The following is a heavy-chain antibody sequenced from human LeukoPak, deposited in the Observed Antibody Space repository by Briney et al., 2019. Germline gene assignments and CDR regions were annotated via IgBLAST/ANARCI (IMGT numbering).Heavy chain of an antibody. CDR1: GFTFYTYA. CDR3: AKGRWLVSDAFDI. CDR2: ISGSGGST. Sequence: PGGSLRLSCAASGFTFYTYAMTWVRQAPGKGLEWVSTISGSGGSTYYADSVKGRFTISRDNSKNTLYLQMNSLRAEDTAVYYCAKGRWLVSDAFDIWGQGTMVTVSS. V-gene: IGHV3-23*01. D-gene: IGHD6-19*01. J-gene: IGHJ3*02.